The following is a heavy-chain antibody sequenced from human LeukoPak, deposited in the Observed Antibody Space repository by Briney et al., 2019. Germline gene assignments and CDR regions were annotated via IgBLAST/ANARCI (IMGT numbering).Heavy chain of an antibody. CDR2: IYYSGST. CDR1: GVSISSGHYY. Sequence: SETLSLTCTVSGVSISSGHYYWNWIRQPPGKGLEWIGHIYYSGSTYYNPSLKSRITVSIDRSKNQISLKLSSVTAADTAVYYCASSTTETTLDQGWFDPWGQGTLVTVSS. D-gene: IGHD4-17*01. J-gene: IGHJ5*02. CDR3: ASSTTETTLDQGWFDP. V-gene: IGHV4-30-4*01.